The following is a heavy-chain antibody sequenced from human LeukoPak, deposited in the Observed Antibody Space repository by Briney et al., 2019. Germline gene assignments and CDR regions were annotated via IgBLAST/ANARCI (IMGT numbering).Heavy chain of an antibody. D-gene: IGHD3-22*01. CDR1: GFTFSGYN. CDR2: ISSSGSFM. V-gene: IGHV3-21*01. J-gene: IGHJ3*01. Sequence: GGSLRLSCAASGFTFSGYNMNWVRQAPGKGLEWVSFISSSGSFMYYADSLEGRFTVSRDNAKHSLFLQMNSLRAEDTAVSYCARNYYDNTGYYRDAFEVWGQGTMVTVSS. CDR3: ARNYYDNTGYYRDAFEV.